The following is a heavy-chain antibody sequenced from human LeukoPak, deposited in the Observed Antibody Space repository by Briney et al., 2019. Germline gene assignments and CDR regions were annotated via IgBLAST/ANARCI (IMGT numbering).Heavy chain of an antibody. CDR3: ARISTTQAFDI. Sequence: GGSLRLSCTTSGFTFNSYGMTWVRQAPGKGLDWVAVIWHDGSNKYYADSVKGRFTISRDNSKSTLYLEMNSLRAEDTAVYYCARISTTQAFDIWGRGTMVTVSS. V-gene: IGHV3-33*01. J-gene: IGHJ3*02. CDR2: IWHDGSNK. D-gene: IGHD5-12*01. CDR1: GFTFNSYG.